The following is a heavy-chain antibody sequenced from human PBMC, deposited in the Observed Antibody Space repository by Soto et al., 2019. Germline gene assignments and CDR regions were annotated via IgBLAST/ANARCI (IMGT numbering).Heavy chain of an antibody. CDR3: AKGGTYHIGDFDS. V-gene: IGHV3-23*01. CDR1: GFTFNIYT. CDR2: IGARGSDT. Sequence: EVQLLESGGGLVQPGGSLRLSCAASGFTFNIYTMSWVRQAPEKGLEWVSGIGARGSDTYFPDSVKGRFTISRDNSMDMVYLQMNSLRAEDTAVYFCAKGGTYHIGDFDSWGQGTLVTVSS. D-gene: IGHD5-12*01. J-gene: IGHJ4*02.